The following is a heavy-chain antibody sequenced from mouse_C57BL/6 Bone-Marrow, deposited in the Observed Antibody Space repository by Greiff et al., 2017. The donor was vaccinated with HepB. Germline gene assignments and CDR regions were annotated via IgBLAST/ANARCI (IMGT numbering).Heavy chain of an antibody. CDR3: ERSSYYYGSEENYFDY. Sequence: EVMLVESGGGLVQPGGSLSLSCAASGFTFTDYYMSWVRQPPGKALEWLGFIRNKANGYTTEYSASVKGRFTISRDNSQSILYLQMNALRAEDSATYYCERSSYYYGSEENYFDYWGQGTTLTVSS. V-gene: IGHV7-3*01. CDR1: GFTFTDYY. J-gene: IGHJ2*01. CDR2: IRNKANGYTT. D-gene: IGHD1-1*01.